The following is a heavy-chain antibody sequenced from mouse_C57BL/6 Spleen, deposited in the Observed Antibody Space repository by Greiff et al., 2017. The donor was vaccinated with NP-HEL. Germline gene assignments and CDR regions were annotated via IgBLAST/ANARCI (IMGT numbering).Heavy chain of an antibody. CDR3: ARPYGKYFDD. CDR1: GFTFSDYG. V-gene: IGHV5-17*01. Sequence: EVQLVESGGGLVKPGGSLKLSCAASGFTFSDYGMHWVRQAPEKGLEWVAYISSGSSTIYYADTVKGRFTISRDNAKNTLFLQMTSLMSEDTAMYYCARPYGKYFDDWGQGTTLTVSS. CDR2: ISSGSSTI. J-gene: IGHJ2*01. D-gene: IGHD2-1*01.